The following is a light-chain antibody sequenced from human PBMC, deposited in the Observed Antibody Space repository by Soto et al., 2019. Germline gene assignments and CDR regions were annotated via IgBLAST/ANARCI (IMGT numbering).Light chain of an antibody. V-gene: IGKV3-20*01. J-gene: IGKJ2*01. CDR1: QSVSSSY. CDR3: QQYGSSGYT. CDR2: GAS. Sequence: EIVLTQSPGTLSLSPGERATLSCRASQSVSSSYLAWYRQKPGQAPRLLIYGASSRATGIPDRFSGSGSGTDFTLTISRLEPEDFAVYYCQQYGSSGYTFGQGPKLEIK.